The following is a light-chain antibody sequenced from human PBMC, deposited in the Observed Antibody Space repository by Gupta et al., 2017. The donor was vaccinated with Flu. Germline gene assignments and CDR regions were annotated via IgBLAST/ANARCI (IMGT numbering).Light chain of an antibody. V-gene: IGLV2-14*01. CDR2: EVS. CDR3: SSYTSSSTPVV. CDR1: SSDVGGYNY. Sequence: QSALTQPASVSGSPGQSITISCTGTSSDVGGYNYVSWYQQLTGKAPKLMIYEVSNRPSGVSNRFSGSKSGNTASLTISGLQAEDEAYYYCSSYTSSSTPVVFGGGTKLTVL. J-gene: IGLJ2*01.